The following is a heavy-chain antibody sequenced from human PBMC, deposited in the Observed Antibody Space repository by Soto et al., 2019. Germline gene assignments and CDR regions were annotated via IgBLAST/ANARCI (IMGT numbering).Heavy chain of an antibody. CDR1: GFTFNNYA. CDR3: TRDAISMVRGTDNWFAP. J-gene: IGHJ5*02. V-gene: IGHV3-23*01. CDR2: ISGNGIST. Sequence: EVQLLESGGGLIQPGGSLRLSCAASGFTFNNYAMSWVRQAPGKGLEWVSAISGNGISTYYADSVRGGCTISRDNSENTLLLQMNRLRADDTAVYYCTRDAISMVRGTDNWFAPWGQGTLVTVSS. D-gene: IGHD3-10*01.